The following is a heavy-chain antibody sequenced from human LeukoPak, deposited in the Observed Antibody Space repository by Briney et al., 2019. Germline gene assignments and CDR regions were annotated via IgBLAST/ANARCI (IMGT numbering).Heavy chain of an antibody. V-gene: IGHV1-69*05. Sequence: ASVQVSCKASGGTFSSYAISWVRQAPGQGLEWMGGIIPIFGTANYAQKFQGRVTITTDESTSTAYMELSSLRSEDTAVYYCAGLGYCTNGVCYTGGYFDYWGQGTLVTVSS. CDR3: AGLGYCTNGVCYTGGYFDY. J-gene: IGHJ4*02. CDR1: GGTFSSYA. CDR2: IIPIFGTA. D-gene: IGHD2-8*01.